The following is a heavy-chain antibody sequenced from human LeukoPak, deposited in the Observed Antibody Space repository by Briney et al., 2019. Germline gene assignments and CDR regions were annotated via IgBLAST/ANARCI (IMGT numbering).Heavy chain of an antibody. D-gene: IGHD5-24*01. CDR1: GYQFTGYW. CDR2: IYPGDSDT. V-gene: IGHV5-51*01. J-gene: IGHJ4*02. CDR3: ARHRAGRVFGEGYIYDY. Sequence: SGESLKISCKASGYQFTGYWIGWVRQVPGKGLEWMGIIYPGDSDTRYSPSFQGQVTISADRSFSTASLQWTSLKASDTAMYYCARHRAGRVFGEGYIYDYWGQGTLVTVSS.